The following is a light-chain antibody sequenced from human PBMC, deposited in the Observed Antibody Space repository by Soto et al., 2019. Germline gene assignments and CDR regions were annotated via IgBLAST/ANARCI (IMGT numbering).Light chain of an antibody. V-gene: IGLV4-69*01. J-gene: IGLJ1*01. CDR1: SGHSSYA. CDR2: VNSDGSH. Sequence: QLVLTQSPSASASLGASVKLTCTLSSGHSSYAIAWHQQQPEKGPRFLMKVNSDGSHNKGDGIPARFQCSSSGAERYLTISSLQSECEAEYYCQTWGTGIQVFGTGTKVTVL. CDR3: QTWGTGIQV.